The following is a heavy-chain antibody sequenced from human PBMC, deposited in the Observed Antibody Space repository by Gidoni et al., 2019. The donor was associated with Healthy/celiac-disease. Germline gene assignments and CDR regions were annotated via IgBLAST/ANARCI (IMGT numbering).Heavy chain of an antibody. CDR1: GGSISSSD. V-gene: IGHV4-59*01. Sequence: QVQLQESGPGLGKTSETLSLTCTVSGGSISSSDWSWLRQPPGQGLEWIGYVYYSGSTNYNPSLKSLVTISVDTSKNQFSLKLSSVTAADTAVYYCARDSGDYNWFDPWGQGTLVTVSS. CDR3: ARDSGDYNWFDP. CDR2: VYYSGST. D-gene: IGHD7-27*01. J-gene: IGHJ5*02.